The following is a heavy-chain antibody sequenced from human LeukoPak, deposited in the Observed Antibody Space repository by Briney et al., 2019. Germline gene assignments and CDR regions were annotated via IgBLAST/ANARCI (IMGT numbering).Heavy chain of an antibody. CDR1: GGSVSSGSFY. V-gene: IGHV4-61*01. CDR3: AREGTGYSSGWVDL. Sequence: SETLSLTCTVSGGSVSSGSFYWSWIRQPPGKRLEWIGYIYHSGSTNYNPSLKSRVTISVDTSKNQFSLKLSSVTAADTAVYYCAREGTGYSSGWVDLWGQGTLVTVSS. J-gene: IGHJ5*02. CDR2: IYHSGST. D-gene: IGHD6-19*01.